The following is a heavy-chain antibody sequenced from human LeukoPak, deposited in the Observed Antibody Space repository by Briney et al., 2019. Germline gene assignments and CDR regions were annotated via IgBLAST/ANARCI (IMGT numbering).Heavy chain of an antibody. V-gene: IGHV3-74*01. CDR1: GFTLKSNW. CDR3: ARDKLPGYSSSWDAHIFDY. D-gene: IGHD6-13*01. J-gene: IGHJ4*02. CDR2: INSDESRT. Sequence: GGSLRLSCVASGFTLKSNWMHWVRQAPGKGLVWVSWINSDESRTTYADSVKGRFTISRDNAKNTLYLQMNSLRVEDTAVYYCARDKLPGYSSSWDAHIFDYWGQGTLVTVSS.